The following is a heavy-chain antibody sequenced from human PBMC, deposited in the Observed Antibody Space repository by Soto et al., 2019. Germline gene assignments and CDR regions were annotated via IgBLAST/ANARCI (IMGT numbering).Heavy chain of an antibody. CDR1: GGSISSGGYY. CDR3: ARVTRVQLGGLGEDY. J-gene: IGHJ4*02. D-gene: IGHD1-1*01. CDR2: IYYSGST. Sequence: QVQLQESGPGLVKPSQTLSLTCTVSGGSISSGGYYWIWIRQHPGKGLAWIGYIYYSGSTYYNPCHKSRVTMSVDTSKNQFSLKLSSETAAETAVYYCARVTRVQLGGLGEDYWGQGTLVTVSS. V-gene: IGHV4-31*03.